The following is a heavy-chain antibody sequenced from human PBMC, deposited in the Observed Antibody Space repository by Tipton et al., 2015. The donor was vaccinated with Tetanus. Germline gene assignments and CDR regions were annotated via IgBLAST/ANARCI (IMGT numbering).Heavy chain of an antibody. V-gene: IGHV3-21*01. CDR1: GFTFNGYG. D-gene: IGHD6-13*01. J-gene: IGHJ4*02. CDR3: ARRIAAAGNVHSFDY. Sequence: SLRLSCAASGFTFNGYGMHWVRQAPGKGLEWVSSISSSSSYIYYADSVKGRFTISRDNAKNSLYLQMNSLRAEDTAVYYCARRIAAAGNVHSFDYWGQGTLVTVSS. CDR2: ISSSSSYI.